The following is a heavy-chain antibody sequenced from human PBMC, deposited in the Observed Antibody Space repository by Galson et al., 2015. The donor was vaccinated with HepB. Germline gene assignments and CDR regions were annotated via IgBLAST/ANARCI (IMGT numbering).Heavy chain of an antibody. Sequence: SLRLSCAASGFTFSSYSMNWVRQAPGKGLEWVSSISSSSSYIYYADSVKGRFTISRDNAKNSLYLQMNSLRAEDTAVYYCARDFGKWEREYYFDYWGQGTLVTVSS. CDR1: GFTFSSYS. V-gene: IGHV3-21*01. CDR3: ARDFGKWEREYYFDY. D-gene: IGHD1-26*01. J-gene: IGHJ4*02. CDR2: ISSSSSYI.